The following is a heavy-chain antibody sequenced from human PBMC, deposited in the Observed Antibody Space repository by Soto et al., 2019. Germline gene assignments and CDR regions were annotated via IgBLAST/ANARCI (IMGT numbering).Heavy chain of an antibody. CDR2: ISGITNYI. V-gene: IGHV3-11*06. D-gene: IGHD6-13*01. J-gene: IGHJ5*02. CDR1: GFTFSDYY. Sequence: QVQLVESGGGLVKPGGSLRLSCAASGFTFSDYYMSWLRQAPGKGPEWVSYISGITNYIEYADSVKGRFTISRDNAKNSLYLQMNSLRPEDTALYYCARGGGAAADFDPWGQGTLVTVSS. CDR3: ARGGGAAADFDP.